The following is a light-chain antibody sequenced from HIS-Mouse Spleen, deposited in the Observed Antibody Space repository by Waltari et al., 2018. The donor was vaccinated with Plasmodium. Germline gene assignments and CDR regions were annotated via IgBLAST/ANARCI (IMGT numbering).Light chain of an antibody. CDR3: CSYAGSYTWV. CDR1: STDVGGYNY. V-gene: IGLV2-11*01. CDR2: DVN. Sequence: QSALTQPRSVSGSPGQTVTISCTGPSTDVGGYNYVSWYQQHPGKAPKRMIYDVNKRPSGVHDRFSGSKSGNTASLTISGLQAEDEADYYCCSYAGSYTWVFGGGTKLTVL. J-gene: IGLJ3*02.